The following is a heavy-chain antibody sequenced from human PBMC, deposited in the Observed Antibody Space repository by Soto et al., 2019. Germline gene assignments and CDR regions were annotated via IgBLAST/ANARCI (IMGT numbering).Heavy chain of an antibody. Sequence: QVQLVQSGAEVKKPGSSMKVSCKASGGTFSSYAISWVRQAPGQGLEWMGGIIPIFGTANYAQKFQGRVTITADEATITAYMELNSLTSEDTAVYYCASPPSSNRYYYGMDVWGQGTTVTVSS. V-gene: IGHV1-69*12. CDR3: ASPPSSNRYYYGMDV. CDR2: IIPIFGTA. D-gene: IGHD4-4*01. J-gene: IGHJ6*02. CDR1: GGTFSSYA.